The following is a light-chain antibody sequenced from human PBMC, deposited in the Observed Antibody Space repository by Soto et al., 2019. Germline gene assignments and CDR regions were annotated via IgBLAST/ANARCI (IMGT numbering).Light chain of an antibody. Sequence: EIVLTQSPGTLSLSPGERATLSCRASQSVSSSYLAWYQQKPGQAPRLLIHGASSRVTGFPARFSGSGSGTDFTLTISSLQSDDFAVYYCQQYDNWPWTFGQGTKVDIK. CDR2: GAS. V-gene: IGKV3-15*01. J-gene: IGKJ1*01. CDR1: QSVSSSY. CDR3: QQYDNWPWT.